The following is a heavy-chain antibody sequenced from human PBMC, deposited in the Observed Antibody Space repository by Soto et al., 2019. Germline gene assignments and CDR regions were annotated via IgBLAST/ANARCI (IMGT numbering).Heavy chain of an antibody. CDR2: ISHSGYT. CDR1: GGSISSYF. J-gene: IGHJ5*02. V-gene: IGHV4-59*08. CDR3: ARRPHGYSSLTWLDP. D-gene: IGHD6-19*01. Sequence: SETLSLTCTVSGGSISSYFWSWIRQPPGKGLEWIGYISHSGYTNYNPSLKSRVTISVDTSKNQFSLKVSSVTAADTAVYYCARRPHGYSSLTWLDPWGQGTLVTVSS.